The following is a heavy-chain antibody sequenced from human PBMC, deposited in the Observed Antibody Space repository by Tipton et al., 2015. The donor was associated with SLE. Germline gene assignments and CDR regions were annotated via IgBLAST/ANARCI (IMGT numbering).Heavy chain of an antibody. Sequence: TLSLTCTVSGGSISSGGYYWSWIRQPPGKGLEWIGYIYHSGGSPNYNPSLKSRVTISVDTSKNQFSLTLTSVTAADTAVYYCARHDYTGWGHFHHWGQGTLVIVSS. CDR1: GGSISSGGYY. CDR2: IYHSGGSP. V-gene: IGHV4-61*08. D-gene: IGHD4/OR15-4a*01. J-gene: IGHJ1*01. CDR3: ARHDYTGWGHFHH.